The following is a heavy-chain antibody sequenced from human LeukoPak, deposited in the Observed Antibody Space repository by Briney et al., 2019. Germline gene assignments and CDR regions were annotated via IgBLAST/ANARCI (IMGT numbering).Heavy chain of an antibody. CDR3: ARGVHFGRRNTGWGYYFDY. CDR1: GGTFSSYA. D-gene: IGHD3-10*01. CDR2: IIPIFGTA. Sequence: GASVKVSCKAFGGTFSSYAISWVRQAPGQGLEWMGGIIPIFGTANYAQKFQGRVTITTDESTSTAYMELSSLRSEDTAVYYCARGVHFGRRNTGWGYYFDYWGQGTLVTVSS. J-gene: IGHJ4*02. V-gene: IGHV1-69*05.